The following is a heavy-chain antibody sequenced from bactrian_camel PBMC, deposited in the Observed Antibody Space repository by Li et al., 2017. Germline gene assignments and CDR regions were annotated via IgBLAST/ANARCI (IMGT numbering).Heavy chain of an antibody. Sequence: HVQLVESGGGSVQAGGSLKLSCKINRFTFGGRIMGWRRQAPGSECELVSTIERDGTTYYADSVKGRFTISRDNAQNMLYLQMDSLKPEDTAMYYCAAKPYDCYSGSWYSGQGTQVTVS. CDR1: RFTFGGRI. J-gene: IGHJ4*01. CDR2: IERDGTT. V-gene: IGHV3S55*01. D-gene: IGHD3*01.